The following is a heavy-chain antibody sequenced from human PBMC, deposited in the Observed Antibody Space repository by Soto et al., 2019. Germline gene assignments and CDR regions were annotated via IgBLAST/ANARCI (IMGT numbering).Heavy chain of an antibody. CDR1: GFTFSSYA. J-gene: IGHJ6*02. D-gene: IGHD1-26*01. CDR3: AKDSYSGSSMAYYYYGMDV. Sequence: GGSLRLSCAASGFTFSSYAMSWFRQAPGKGLEWVSAISGSGGSTYYADSVKGRFTISRDNSKNTLYLQMNSLRAEDTAVYYCAKDSYSGSSMAYYYYGMDVWGQGTTVTVSS. CDR2: ISGSGGST. V-gene: IGHV3-23*01.